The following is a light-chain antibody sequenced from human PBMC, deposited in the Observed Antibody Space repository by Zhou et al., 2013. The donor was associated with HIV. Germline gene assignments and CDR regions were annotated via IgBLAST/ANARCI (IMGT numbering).Light chain of an antibody. J-gene: IGKJ2*01. CDR1: QSLVHSDGNTF. CDR3: MQGTHWLEMYT. Sequence: DVVMTQSPLSLPVTLGQPASISCRSSQSLVHSDGNTFLNWYQQRPGQSPRRLIYKVSNRDSGVPDRFSGSGSGTDFTLKISRVEAEDVGVYYCMQGTHWLEMYTFGQGTKLEIK. CDR2: KVS. V-gene: IGKV2-30*02.